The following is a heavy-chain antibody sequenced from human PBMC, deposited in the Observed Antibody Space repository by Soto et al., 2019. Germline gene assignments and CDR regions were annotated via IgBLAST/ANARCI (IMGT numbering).Heavy chain of an antibody. D-gene: IGHD3-22*01. CDR2: LYYGRSA. Sequence: QVQLQESGPGLVKPSETLSLTCAVSGDSISSYYCMWIRQPPRNGLESIGYLYYGRSANYNPSLKGRVTLSVDTSTNQCSLTLSSMAAADTAVYYCALRSMAVVPECWGQGTLVTVSS. CDR3: ALRSMAVVPEC. CDR1: GDSISSYY. V-gene: IGHV4-59*01. J-gene: IGHJ4*02.